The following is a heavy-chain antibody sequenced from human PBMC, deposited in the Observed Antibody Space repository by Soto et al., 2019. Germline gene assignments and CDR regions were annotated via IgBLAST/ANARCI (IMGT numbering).Heavy chain of an antibody. Sequence: GGSLRLSCAGSGYSFTSYWIGWVRQMPGKGLEWMGIIYPGDSDTRYSPSFQGQVTISADKSISTAYLQRSSLKASDTAMYYCARPTDGDYAFDIWGQGTMVTVSS. CDR3: ARPTDGDYAFDI. V-gene: IGHV5-51*01. CDR1: GYSFTSYW. CDR2: IYPGDSDT. J-gene: IGHJ3*02. D-gene: IGHD3-3*01.